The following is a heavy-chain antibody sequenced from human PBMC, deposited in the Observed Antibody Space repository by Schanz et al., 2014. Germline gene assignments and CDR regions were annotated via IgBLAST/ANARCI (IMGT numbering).Heavy chain of an antibody. D-gene: IGHD6-19*01. J-gene: IGHJ4*02. CDR2: ISYDGSDK. V-gene: IGHV3-30*18. CDR3: AKERDTSGWNHGDY. Sequence: QVQLVESGGGVVQPGKSLRLSCAASGFTFSSYGMHWVRQAPGKGLEWVGVISYDGSDKYYPDSVKGRFTISRDNSRXXLFLQMNSLRTEDTAVYHCAKERDTSGWNHGDYWGQGTLVTVSS. CDR1: GFTFSSYG.